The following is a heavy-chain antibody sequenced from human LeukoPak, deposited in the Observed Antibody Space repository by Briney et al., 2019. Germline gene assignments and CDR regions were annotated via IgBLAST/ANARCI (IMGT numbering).Heavy chain of an antibody. CDR3: TRRAARWQFDL. V-gene: IGHV3-9*01. CDR1: GFNFDDYA. D-gene: IGHD5-24*01. CDR2: INSKTGNG. J-gene: IGHJ2*01. Sequence: GRSLRLSCAVSGFNFDDYAMHWVRQAPGRGLEWVSGINSKTGNGIYADSAKGRFTISRDNAKNSLYLQMSSLRAEDTALYYCTRRAARWQFDLWGRGTLLTVSS.